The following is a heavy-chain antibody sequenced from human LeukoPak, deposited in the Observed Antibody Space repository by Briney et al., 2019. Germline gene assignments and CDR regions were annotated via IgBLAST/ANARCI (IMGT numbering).Heavy chain of an antibody. CDR1: GGSISSYY. Sequence: SETLSLTCTVSGGSISSYYWSWIRQPPGKGLEWIGYIYYSGSTNYNPSLKSRVTISVDTSKNQFSLKLSSVTAADTAVYYCARVGYSSSWYEDQAFDIWGQGTMVTVSS. CDR3: ARVGYSSSWYEDQAFDI. J-gene: IGHJ3*02. D-gene: IGHD6-13*01. V-gene: IGHV4-59*08. CDR2: IYYSGST.